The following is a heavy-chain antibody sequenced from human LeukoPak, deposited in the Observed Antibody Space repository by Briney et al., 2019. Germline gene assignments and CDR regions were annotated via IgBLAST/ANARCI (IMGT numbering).Heavy chain of an antibody. CDR1: GRPISSGDYY. Sequence: SGTLSLTCTVSGRPISSGDYYWSWIRQPPGKGLEWIGYIYHSGSTYYNPSLKSRVTISVDRSKNQFSLKLSSVTAADTAVYYCAREDCSSTSCYADRWFDPWGQGTLVTVSS. CDR3: AREDCSSTSCYADRWFDP. J-gene: IGHJ5*02. CDR2: IYHSGST. V-gene: IGHV4-30-2*01. D-gene: IGHD2-2*01.